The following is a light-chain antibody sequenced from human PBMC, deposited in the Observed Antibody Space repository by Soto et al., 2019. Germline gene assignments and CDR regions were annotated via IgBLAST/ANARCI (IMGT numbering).Light chain of an antibody. J-gene: IGKJ4*01. V-gene: IGKV3-11*01. CDR1: QSVSSY. Sequence: EIVLTQSPATLSLSPGERATLSCRASQSVSSYLAWYQQKPGQAPRLLIYDASTRATGIPARFSGSGSGTDFTLTISIIESEFFAVYYCKHRINWGGTFDGGTKVEIK. CDR2: DAS. CDR3: KHRINWGGT.